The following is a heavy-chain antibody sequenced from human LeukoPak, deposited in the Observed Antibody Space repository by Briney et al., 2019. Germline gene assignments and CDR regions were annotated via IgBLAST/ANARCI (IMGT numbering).Heavy chain of an antibody. Sequence: SETLSLTCAVYGGPFSGYYWSWIRQPPGKGLEWIGEINHSGSTNYNPSLKSRVTISVDTSKNQFSLKLSSVTAADTAVYYCARQGVAALEWGQGTLVTVSS. J-gene: IGHJ4*02. D-gene: IGHD2-15*01. CDR3: ARQGVAALE. V-gene: IGHV4-34*01. CDR1: GGPFSGYY. CDR2: INHSGST.